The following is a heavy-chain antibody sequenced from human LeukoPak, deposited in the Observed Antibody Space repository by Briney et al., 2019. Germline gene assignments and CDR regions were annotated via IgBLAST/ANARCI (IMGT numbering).Heavy chain of an antibody. D-gene: IGHD2-2*01. V-gene: IGHV1-18*01. Sequence: ASVKVSCKASGYSFVGYGITWVRQAPGQGLEWMGWFNPENGNTNYAQKVQGRVTMTADTSTSTSYMELRSLRSDDTAVYSCARVSHCSSASCSPYYYFYMDVWGKGTTVTVSS. CDR1: GYSFVGYG. CDR3: ARVSHCSSASCSPYYYFYMDV. J-gene: IGHJ6*03. CDR2: FNPENGNT.